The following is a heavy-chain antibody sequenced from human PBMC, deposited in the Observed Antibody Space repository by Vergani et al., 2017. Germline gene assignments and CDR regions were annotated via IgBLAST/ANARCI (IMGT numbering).Heavy chain of an antibody. CDR3: ARRVSGSLDY. D-gene: IGHD1-26*01. CDR2: IYHSGST. J-gene: IGHJ4*02. V-gene: IGHV4-38-2*01. CDR1: GYSISSGYY. Sequence: QVQLQESGPGLVKPSETLSLTCAVSGYSISSGYYWGWIRQPPGKGLEWIGSIYHSGSTYYNPSLKSRVTISVDTSKNQFSLKLSSVTAADTAVYYCARRVSGSLDYWGQGTLVTVSS.